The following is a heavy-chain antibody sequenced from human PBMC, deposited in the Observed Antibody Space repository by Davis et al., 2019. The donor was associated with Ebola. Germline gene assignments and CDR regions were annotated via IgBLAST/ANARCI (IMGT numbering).Heavy chain of an antibody. J-gene: IGHJ4*02. V-gene: IGHV3-7*01. CDR2: IKQDGSET. D-gene: IGHD6-19*01. CDR3: ANGWKYYFDY. Sequence: GESLKISCAASGFTFSSYRMSWVRQAPGKGLEWVANIKQDGSETYYVDSVKGRFTISRDNAKNTLYLQMNSLRAEDTAVYYCANGWKYYFDYWGQGTLITVSS. CDR1: GFTFSSYR.